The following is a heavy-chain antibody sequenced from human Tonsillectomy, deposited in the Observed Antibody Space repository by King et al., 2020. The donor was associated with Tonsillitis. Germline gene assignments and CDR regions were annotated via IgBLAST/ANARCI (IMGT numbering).Heavy chain of an antibody. Sequence: LQLQESGPGLVKPSETLSLTCTVSGGSVNSGSYYWSWIWQPPGKGLEWIGYVYYSGSTNYNPSLKSRVTISVDTSKNQFSLKLSSVTAADTAVYYWARFLVRSYPIDYWGQGTLVTVSS. CDR2: VYYSGST. CDR3: ARFLVRSYPIDY. J-gene: IGHJ4*02. CDR1: GGSVNSGSYY. V-gene: IGHV4-61*01. D-gene: IGHD4-23*01.